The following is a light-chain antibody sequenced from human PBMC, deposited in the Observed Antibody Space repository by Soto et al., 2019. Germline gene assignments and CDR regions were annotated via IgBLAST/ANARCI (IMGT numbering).Light chain of an antibody. CDR2: DAS. CDR1: QSVSSY. V-gene: IGKV3-11*01. J-gene: IGKJ1*01. CDR3: QQRSNLPLT. Sequence: EIVLTQSPATLSLSPGERATLSCRASQSVSSYLAWYQQKPGQAPRLLIYDASNRATGIPARFSGSGSGTDFTLTISSLEPEDFAVYYCQQRSNLPLTFGQGTKVELK.